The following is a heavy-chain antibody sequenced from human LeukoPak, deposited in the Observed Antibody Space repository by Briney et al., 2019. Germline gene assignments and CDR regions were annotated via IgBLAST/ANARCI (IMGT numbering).Heavy chain of an antibody. Sequence: SETLSLTCTVSGGSISSYYWSWIRQPPGKGLEWIGYIYTSGSTNYNPSLKSRVTISVDTSKNQLSLKLSSVTAADTAVYYCARHLHSRGWSKWFDPWGQGTLVTVSS. CDR3: ARHLHSRGWSKWFDP. CDR2: IYTSGST. CDR1: GGSISSYY. V-gene: IGHV4-4*09. J-gene: IGHJ5*02. D-gene: IGHD6-19*01.